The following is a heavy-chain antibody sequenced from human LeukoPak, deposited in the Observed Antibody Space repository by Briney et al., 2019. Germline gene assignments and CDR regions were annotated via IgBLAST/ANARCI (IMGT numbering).Heavy chain of an antibody. CDR3: ARGKVDGDYDYYYYGMDV. J-gene: IGHJ6*02. D-gene: IGHD4-17*01. CDR2: MNPNSGNT. V-gene: IGHV1-8*01. Sequence: GASVKVSCKASGYTFTSYDINWVRQATGQGLEWMGWMNPNSGNTGYAQKFQGRVTMTRNTSMSTAYMELSSLRSEDTAVYYCARGKVDGDYDYYYYGMDVWGQGTTVTVSS. CDR1: GYTFTSYD.